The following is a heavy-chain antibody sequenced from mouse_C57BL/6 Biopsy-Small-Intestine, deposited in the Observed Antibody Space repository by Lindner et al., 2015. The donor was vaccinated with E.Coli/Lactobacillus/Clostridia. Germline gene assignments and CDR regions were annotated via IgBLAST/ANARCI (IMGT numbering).Heavy chain of an antibody. CDR3: ARQVTGTRDFDY. J-gene: IGHJ4*01. V-gene: IGHV1-79*01. D-gene: IGHD2-1*01. CDR2: INGGNGHT. CDR1: GYTFTRYA. Sequence: SVKVSCKASGYTFTRYAFTLGAPGPGQRLEWMGWINGGNGHTLYSQNFQGRVTITRDTSASSTYMELSSLTSEDTAVYYCARQVTGTRDFDYWGQGTLVTVSS.